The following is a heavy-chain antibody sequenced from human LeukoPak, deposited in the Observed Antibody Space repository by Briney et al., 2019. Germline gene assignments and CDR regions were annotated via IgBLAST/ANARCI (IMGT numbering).Heavy chain of an antibody. J-gene: IGHJ4*02. Sequence: PGGSLRLSCAASGFTFSSYWMSWVRQAPGKGLEWVANIKQDGSEKYYVDSVKGRFTISRDNAKNSLYLHMNSLRAEDTAVYYCARQQYSSSWYVPSDFDYWGQGTLVTVSS. CDR2: IKQDGSEK. CDR3: ARQQYSSSWYVPSDFDY. CDR1: GFTFSSYW. V-gene: IGHV3-7*01. D-gene: IGHD6-13*01.